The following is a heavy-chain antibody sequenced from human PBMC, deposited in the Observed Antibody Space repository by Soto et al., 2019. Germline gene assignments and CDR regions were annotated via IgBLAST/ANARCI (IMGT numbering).Heavy chain of an antibody. CDR2: ISGSGGST. CDR1: GFTFSSYA. Sequence: PGGSLRLSCAASGFTFSSYAMSWVRQAPGKGLEWVSAISGSGGSTYYADSVKGRFTISRDNSKNTLYLQMNSLRAEDTAVYYCAKALSPTYCSGGSCDSGRSYYYYYGMDVWGQGTTVTVSS. D-gene: IGHD2-15*01. J-gene: IGHJ6*02. V-gene: IGHV3-23*01. CDR3: AKALSPTYCSGGSCDSGRSYYYYYGMDV.